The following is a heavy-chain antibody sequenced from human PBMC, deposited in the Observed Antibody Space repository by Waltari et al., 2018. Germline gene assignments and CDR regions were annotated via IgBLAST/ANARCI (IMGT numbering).Heavy chain of an antibody. CDR2: INHSGST. V-gene: IGHV4-34*02. CDR1: DGSFSAYY. J-gene: IGHJ6*03. Sequence: QVQLQQWGAGLLKPSETLSPTCAVYDGSFSAYYWTCNLQPPGKGLEWIGEINHSGSTNYNPSLQSRVTISVDTSKNQFSLKLTSVTAADTAVYYCATLGPYYYYYMDVWGKGTTVTVSS. CDR3: ATLGPYYYYYMDV. D-gene: IGHD3-16*01.